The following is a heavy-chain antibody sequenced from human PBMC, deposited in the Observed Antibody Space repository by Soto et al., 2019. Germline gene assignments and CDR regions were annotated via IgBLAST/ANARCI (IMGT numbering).Heavy chain of an antibody. CDR2: IWYDGSNK. CDR3: ARDLELSRFDY. Sequence: QVQLVESGGGVVQPGRSLRLSCAASGFTFSSYGMHWVRQAPGKGLEWVAVIWYDGSNKYYADSVKGRFTISRDNSKNTLYLRMNSLRAEDTAVYYCARDLELSRFDYWGQGTLVTVSS. V-gene: IGHV3-33*01. J-gene: IGHJ4*02. CDR1: GFTFSSYG. D-gene: IGHD3-10*01.